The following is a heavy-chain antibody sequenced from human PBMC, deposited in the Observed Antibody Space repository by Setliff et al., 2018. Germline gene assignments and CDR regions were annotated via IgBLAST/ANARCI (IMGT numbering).Heavy chain of an antibody. V-gene: IGHV4-34*01. CDR1: GGSFSGYY. J-gene: IGHJ4*02. D-gene: IGHD4-17*01. CDR2: INHTGST. Sequence: SETLSLTCAVYGGSFSGYYWSWIRQPPGKGLEWIGEINHTGSTNYSPSLKSRVTISVDTSKNQFSLRLTSVTAADTAVYYCARATGFGELFLWGQGTLVTVSS. CDR3: ARATGFGELFL.